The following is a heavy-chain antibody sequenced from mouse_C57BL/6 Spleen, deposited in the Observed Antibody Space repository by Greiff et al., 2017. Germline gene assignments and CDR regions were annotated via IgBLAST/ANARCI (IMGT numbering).Heavy chain of an antibody. D-gene: IGHD2-3*01. CDR3: ARSLDGYYY. CDR1: GYTFTSYW. Sequence: QVHVKQPGAELVKPGASVKMSCKASGYTFTSYWITWVKQRPGQGLEWIGDIYPGSGSTNYNEKFKSKATLTVDTSSSTAYMQLSSLTSEDAAVYYCARSLDGYYYWGQGTTLTVSS. J-gene: IGHJ2*01. CDR2: IYPGSGST. V-gene: IGHV1-55*01.